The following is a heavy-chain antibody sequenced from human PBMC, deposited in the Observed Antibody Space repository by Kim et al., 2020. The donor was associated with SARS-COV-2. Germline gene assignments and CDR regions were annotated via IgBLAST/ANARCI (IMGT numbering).Heavy chain of an antibody. CDR1: GFTFSSYG. CDR3: AKERSEGATWWFDP. J-gene: IGHJ5*02. CDR2: IWYDGSNK. Sequence: GGSLRLSCAASGFTFSSYGMHWVRQAPGKGLEWVAVIWYDGSNKYYADSVKGRFTISRDNSKNTLYLQMNSLRAEDTAVYYCAKERSEGATWWFDPWGQGTLVTVSS. V-gene: IGHV3-33*06. D-gene: IGHD1-26*01.